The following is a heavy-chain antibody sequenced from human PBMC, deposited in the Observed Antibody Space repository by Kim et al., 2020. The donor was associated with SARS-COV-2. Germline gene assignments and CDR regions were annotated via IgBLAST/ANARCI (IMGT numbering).Heavy chain of an antibody. D-gene: IGHD6-13*01. V-gene: IGHV4-59*13. Sequence: SETLSLTCTVSGGSISSYYWSWIRQPPGKGLEWIGYIYYSGSTNYNPSLKSRVTISVDTSENQFSLKLTSVTAADTAVYYCARSSRGAAAGFDYWGQGTLVTVSS. CDR1: GGSISSYY. CDR2: IYYSGST. CDR3: ARSSRGAAAGFDY. J-gene: IGHJ4*02.